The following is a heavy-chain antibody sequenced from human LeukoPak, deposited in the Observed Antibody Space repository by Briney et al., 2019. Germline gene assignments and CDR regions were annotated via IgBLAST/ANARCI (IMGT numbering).Heavy chain of an antibody. J-gene: IGHJ3*01. CDR2: ISGSGSST. CDR3: AKEMATIRAFDF. V-gene: IGHV3-23*01. CDR1: GFTFSTYA. D-gene: IGHD5-24*01. Sequence: GGSLRLXCAASGFTFSTYAMSWVRQAPGKGLEWVSVISGSGSSTYYADSVKGRFTISRDNSKNTLYLQMNSLRAEDTAVYYCAKEMATIRAFDFWGQGRMVTVSS.